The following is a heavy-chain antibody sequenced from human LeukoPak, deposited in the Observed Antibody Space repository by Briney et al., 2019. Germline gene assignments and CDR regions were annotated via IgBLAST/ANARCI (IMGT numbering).Heavy chain of an antibody. D-gene: IGHD3-9*01. CDR2: ISSGSTYI. CDR1: EFTFSTYS. J-gene: IGHJ2*01. V-gene: IGHV3-21*01. CDR3: PGSDTTGYSPRESDYWYFDL. Sequence: GGSLRLSCAASEFTFSTYSMNWVRQAPGKGLEWVSSISSGSTYIYYADSVKGRFTISRDNAKNSLYLQMNSLRAEDTAVYYCPGSDTTGYSPRESDYWYFDLWGRGTLVTVSS.